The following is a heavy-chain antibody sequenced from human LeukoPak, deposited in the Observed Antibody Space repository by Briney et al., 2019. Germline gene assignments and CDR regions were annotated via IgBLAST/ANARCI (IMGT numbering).Heavy chain of an antibody. CDR2: IKQDGSEK. D-gene: IGHD3-3*01. CDR3: ARERQNKDFWSGGDY. CDR1: GVTLNKNW. Sequence: GGSLRLSCAASGVTLNKNWMSWVRQAPGKGVEWVANIKQDGSEKYYVDSVKGRFTISRDNAKNSLYLQMNTLRPEDTAVYYCARERQNKDFWSGGDYWGQGTLVTVSS. J-gene: IGHJ4*02. V-gene: IGHV3-7*01.